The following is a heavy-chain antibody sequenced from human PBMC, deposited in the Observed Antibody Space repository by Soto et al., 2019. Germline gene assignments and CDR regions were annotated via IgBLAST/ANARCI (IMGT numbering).Heavy chain of an antibody. CDR1: GYSISSSNW. V-gene: IGHV4-28*01. CDR3: ARREIQGPIDY. CDR2: LYYSGTT. J-gene: IGHJ4*02. Sequence: QVQLQESGPGLVKPSDTLSLTCAVSGYSISSSNWWGWIRQPPGKGLEWIGYLYYSGTTYYNPSLTSRVHMSVDTSKNQFALKLTSVTAVDPAVYYCARREIQGPIDYWGQGTLVTASS. D-gene: IGHD1-26*01.